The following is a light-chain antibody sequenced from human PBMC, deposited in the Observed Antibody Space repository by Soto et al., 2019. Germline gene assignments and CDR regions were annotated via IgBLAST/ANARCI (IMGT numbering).Light chain of an antibody. J-gene: IGKJ1*01. CDR2: AAS. CDR3: QQYGSSSWT. CDR1: QSVSSTY. V-gene: IGKV3-20*01. Sequence: EIVLTQSPGTLSSSPGERATLSCRASQSVSSTYLAWYQQKPGQTPRLLISAASNRATGIPDRFSGSGSGTDFDLTIRRLEPEDFAVYYCQQYGSSSWTFGQGTRVEI.